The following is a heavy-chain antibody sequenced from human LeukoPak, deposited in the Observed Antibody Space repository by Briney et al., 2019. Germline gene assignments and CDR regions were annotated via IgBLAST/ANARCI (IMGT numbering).Heavy chain of an antibody. J-gene: IGHJ5*02. CDR3: ARELVGGWFDP. V-gene: IGHV4-59*01. Sequence: SETLSLTCTVSGGSISNSCWSWIRQPPGKGLEWMGYISYSVTTNYNPSLKSRVTISVDTSKNQISLKLSSVIAADTAVYYCARELVGGWFDPWGQGTLVTVSS. CDR1: GGSISNSC. CDR2: ISYSVTT. D-gene: IGHD2-2*01.